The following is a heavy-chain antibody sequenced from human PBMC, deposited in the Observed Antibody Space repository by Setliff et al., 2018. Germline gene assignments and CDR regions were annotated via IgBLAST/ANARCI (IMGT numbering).Heavy chain of an antibody. V-gene: IGHV1-2*02. J-gene: IGHJ6*03. CDR1: GYPFAGYY. Sequence: ASVKVSCKAFGYPFAGYYYNHWVRQAPGQGPEWMGWINPNTGAAKYAQQFQGRVTMTRDMSLRTVYLDLSGLTSDDTAVYYCTRDPTGSNFYNFQFYMDVWGKGTTVTVSS. D-gene: IGHD1-1*01. CDR3: TRDPTGSNFYNFQFYMDV. CDR2: INPNTGAA.